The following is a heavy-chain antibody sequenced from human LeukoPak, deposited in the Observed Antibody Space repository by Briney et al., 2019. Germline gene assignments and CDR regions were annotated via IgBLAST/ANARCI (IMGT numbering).Heavy chain of an antibody. Sequence: GXSLRLSCAASGFTFSSYWMSWVRQAPGKGLEWVANMKYDGSENYYVDSVKGRFTISRDNAKNSLYLQMNSLRAEDTAVYYCARDIEAAGLFLDYWGQGTLVTVSS. CDR2: MKYDGSEN. CDR1: GFTFSSYW. CDR3: ARDIEAAGLFLDY. J-gene: IGHJ4*02. D-gene: IGHD6-13*01. V-gene: IGHV3-7*01.